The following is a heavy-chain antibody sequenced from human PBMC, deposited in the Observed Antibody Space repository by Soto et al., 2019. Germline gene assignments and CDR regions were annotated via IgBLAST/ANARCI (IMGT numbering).Heavy chain of an antibody. Sequence: QVQLVQSGAEVKKPGASVKVSCKASGYTFTSYGISWVRQAPGQGLEWMGWISAYNGNTNYAQKLQGRVTMTTDTSTSTAYMELRSLRSADTAVYYCARDPRLVLPYYYYGMDVCGQGTTVTVSS. CDR2: ISAYNGNT. CDR3: ARDPRLVLPYYYYGMDV. D-gene: IGHD6-19*01. V-gene: IGHV1-18*04. CDR1: GYTFTSYG. J-gene: IGHJ6*02.